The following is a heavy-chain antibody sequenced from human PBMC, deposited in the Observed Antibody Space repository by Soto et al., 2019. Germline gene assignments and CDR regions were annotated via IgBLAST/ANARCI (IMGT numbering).Heavy chain of an antibody. D-gene: IGHD3-22*01. CDR3: ARGVGSGWNYYDSSGYPDC. CDR2: IYYSGST. CDR1: GGSISSYY. J-gene: IGHJ4*02. V-gene: IGHV4-59*01. Sequence: PSETLSLTCTVSGGSISSYYWSWIRQPPGKGLEWIGYIYYSGSTNYNPSLKSRVTISVDTSKNQFSLKLSSVTAADTAVYYCARGVGSGWNYYDSSGYPDCWGQGTLVTVSS.